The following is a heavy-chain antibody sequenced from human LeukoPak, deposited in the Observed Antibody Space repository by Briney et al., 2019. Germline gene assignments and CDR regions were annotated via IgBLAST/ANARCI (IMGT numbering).Heavy chain of an antibody. D-gene: IGHD1-26*01. V-gene: IGHV3-48*01. CDR2: INGGGSPI. J-gene: IGHJ4*02. CDR3: ARDTARGGSYIDY. Sequence: GGSLSLSCAASGFIFSRDSMNWVRPAPGKGLEWVAYINGGGSPIYYADSVRGRFTISRDNAKNSLYLQMNSLRVEDTAVYYCARDTARGGSYIDYWGQGTLVTVSS. CDR1: GFIFSRDS.